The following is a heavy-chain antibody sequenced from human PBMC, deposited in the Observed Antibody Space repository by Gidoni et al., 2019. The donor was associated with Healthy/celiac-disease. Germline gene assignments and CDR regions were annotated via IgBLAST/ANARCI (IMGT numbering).Heavy chain of an antibody. Sequence: VQLLESGGGLVQPGGSLRLSCAASGFTFSSYAMSWVRHAPGKGLEWVSAISGRGGSTYYADSVKGRFTISRDNSKNTLYLQMNSLRAEDTAVYYCAKDLMTTTGEFDYWGQGTLVTVSS. CDR3: AKDLMTTTGEFDY. CDR2: ISGRGGST. D-gene: IGHD4-17*01. V-gene: IGHV3-23*01. J-gene: IGHJ4*02. CDR1: GFTFSSYA.